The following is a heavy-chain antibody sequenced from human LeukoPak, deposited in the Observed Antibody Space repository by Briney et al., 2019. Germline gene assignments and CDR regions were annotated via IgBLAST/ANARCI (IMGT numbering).Heavy chain of an antibody. CDR3: ARDRSIGDYDSSGYYPPYWYFDL. CDR2: IYTSGST. V-gene: IGHV4-4*07. J-gene: IGHJ2*01. Sequence: SETLSLTCTVSGGSISSYYWSWIRQPAGKGLEWIGRIYTSGSTNYNPSLESRVTMSVDTSKNQFSLKLSSVTAADTAVYYCARDRSIGDYDSSGYYPPYWYFDLWGRGTLVTVSS. D-gene: IGHD3-22*01. CDR1: GGSISSYY.